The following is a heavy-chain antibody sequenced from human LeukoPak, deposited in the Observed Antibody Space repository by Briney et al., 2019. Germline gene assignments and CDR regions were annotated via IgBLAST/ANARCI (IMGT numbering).Heavy chain of an antibody. Sequence: SETLSLTCAVYGGSFSGYYWSWIRQPPGKGLEWIGEINHSGSTNYNPSLKSRVTISVDTSKNQFSLKLSSVTAADTAVYYCARHIPYYYGSGSRYSLDYWGQGTLVTVSS. V-gene: IGHV4-34*01. CDR3: ARHIPYYYGSGSRYSLDY. J-gene: IGHJ4*02. CDR2: INHSGST. CDR1: GGSFSGYY. D-gene: IGHD3-10*01.